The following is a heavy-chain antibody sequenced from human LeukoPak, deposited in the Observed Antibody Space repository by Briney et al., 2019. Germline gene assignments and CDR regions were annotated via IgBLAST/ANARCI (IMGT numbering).Heavy chain of an antibody. D-gene: IGHD4-23*01. V-gene: IGHV3-23*01. CDR3: ARDRGYSTFDY. J-gene: IGHJ4*02. CDR2: ASGSGGST. Sequence: GGSLRLSCAASGFTFTSYAMSWVRQAPGKGLEWVSAASGSGGSTFYADSVKGRFTISRDNSKNSLFLQMNSLRVEDTAVYYCARDRGYSTFDYWGQGTLVTVSS. CDR1: GFTFTSYA.